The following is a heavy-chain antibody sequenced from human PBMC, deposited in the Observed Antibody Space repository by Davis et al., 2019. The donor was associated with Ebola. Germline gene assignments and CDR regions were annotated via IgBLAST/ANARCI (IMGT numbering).Heavy chain of an antibody. J-gene: IGHJ4*02. CDR1: GGSISSYY. Sequence: MPSETLSLTCTVSGGSISSYYWSWIRQPPGKGLEWIGYIYYSGSTNYNPSLKSRVTISVDTSKNQFSLKLSSVTAADTAVYYCARHLSRPYSSSWYPWDYWGQGTLVTVSS. V-gene: IGHV4-59*08. CDR3: ARHLSRPYSSSWYPWDY. D-gene: IGHD6-13*01. CDR2: IYYSGST.